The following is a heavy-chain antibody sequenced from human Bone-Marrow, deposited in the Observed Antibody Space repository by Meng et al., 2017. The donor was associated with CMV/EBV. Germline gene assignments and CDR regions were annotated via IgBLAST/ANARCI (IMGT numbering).Heavy chain of an antibody. CDR2: IYYSGST. J-gene: IGHJ6*02. Sequence: SETLSLTCGVYGGSFSGYYWSWIRQPPGKGLEWIGNIYYSGSTNYNSSLKSRVTISVDTSKNQFSLQLSSVTAADTAVYYCARELSWFGEFGLDVWGQGTTVTVSS. CDR1: GGSFSGYY. V-gene: IGHV4-59*01. D-gene: IGHD3-10*01. CDR3: ARELSWFGEFGLDV.